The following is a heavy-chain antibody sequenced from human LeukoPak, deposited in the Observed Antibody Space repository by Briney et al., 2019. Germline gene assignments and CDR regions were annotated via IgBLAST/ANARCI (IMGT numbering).Heavy chain of an antibody. D-gene: IGHD1-26*01. J-gene: IGHJ4*02. CDR2: ISGNGGDT. CDR3: AKGRTLVGGSTRSYDH. CDR1: GFTFSSYS. Sequence: GGSLRLSCAASGFTFSSYSMSWVRQASGKGLEWVSVISGNGGDTFYADSVKGRFTISRDNSKDMLYLQMNSLRVEDTAVYYCAKGRTLVGGSTRSYDHWGQGTLVTVSS. V-gene: IGHV3-23*01.